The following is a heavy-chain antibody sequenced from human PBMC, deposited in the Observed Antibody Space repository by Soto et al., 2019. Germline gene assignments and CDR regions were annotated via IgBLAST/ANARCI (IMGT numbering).Heavy chain of an antibody. Sequence: QVQLVQSGAEVKKPGASVKVSCKASGYTFTSYGISWVRQAPGQGLEWMGWISAYNGNTNYAQKFQGRVTITADESTSTAYMELSSLRSEATAVYYCARDSRYYYDSSGYSPGYFDYWGQGTLVTVSS. D-gene: IGHD3-22*01. CDR3: ARDSRYYYDSSGYSPGYFDY. V-gene: IGHV1-18*01. J-gene: IGHJ4*02. CDR2: ISAYNGNT. CDR1: GYTFTSYG.